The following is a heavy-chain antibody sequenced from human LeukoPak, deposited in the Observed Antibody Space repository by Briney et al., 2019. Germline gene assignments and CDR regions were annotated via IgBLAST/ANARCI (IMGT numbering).Heavy chain of an antibody. D-gene: IGHD3-10*01. V-gene: IGHV4-59*01. Sequence: PSETLSLTCTVSGGSTSGYYWSWIRQPPGKGLEWIGYIYYSGSTNYNPSLKSRVTISVDTSKNQFSLKLSSVTAADTAVYYCARDRRGDDAFDIWGQGTMVTVSS. J-gene: IGHJ3*02. CDR3: ARDRRGDDAFDI. CDR1: GGSTSGYY. CDR2: IYYSGST.